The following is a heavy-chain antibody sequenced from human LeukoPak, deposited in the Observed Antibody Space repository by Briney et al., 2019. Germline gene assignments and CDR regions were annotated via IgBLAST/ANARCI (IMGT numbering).Heavy chain of an antibody. V-gene: IGHV1-2*04. CDR2: INPNSGGT. CDR1: GYTFTGYY. Sequence: GASVKVSCKASGYTFTGYYMHWVRQAPGQGLEWMGWINPNSGGTNYAQKFQGWVTMTRDTSISTAYMELSRLRSDDTAVYCCARDFWSGYSHYYGMDVWGQGTTVTVSS. CDR3: ARDFWSGYSHYYGMDV. D-gene: IGHD3-3*01. J-gene: IGHJ6*02.